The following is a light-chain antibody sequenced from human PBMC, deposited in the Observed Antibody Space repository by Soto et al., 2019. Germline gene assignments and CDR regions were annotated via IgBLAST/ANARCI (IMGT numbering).Light chain of an antibody. CDR1: QGISSA. J-gene: IGKJ3*01. Sequence: AIQLTQSPSSLSASAGDRVTITCRASQGISSAVAWYQQKPGEPPKFLISDASSLEVGVPSRFSVSGSGTDFTLPINSLLLEGVASYYCQLFNDAFWCTCGPGTKVDF. V-gene: IGKV1D-13*01. CDR2: DAS. CDR3: QLFNDAFWCT.